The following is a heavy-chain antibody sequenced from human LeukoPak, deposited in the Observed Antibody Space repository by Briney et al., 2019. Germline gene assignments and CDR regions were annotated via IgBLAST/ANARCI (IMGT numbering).Heavy chain of an antibody. Sequence: GGSLRLSCAGSGFTFSDYTMNWVRQAPGKGLEWVSSISSSSSYIFYADSVKGRFTISRDNAKNSLYLQMNSLRVEDTAVYYCARCTTGRTFGSLREIKRSREIDYWGQGTLVTVSS. V-gene: IGHV3-21*01. CDR3: ARCTTGRTFGSLREIKRSREIDY. D-gene: IGHD1-1*01. CDR1: GFTFSDYT. CDR2: ISSSSSYI. J-gene: IGHJ4*02.